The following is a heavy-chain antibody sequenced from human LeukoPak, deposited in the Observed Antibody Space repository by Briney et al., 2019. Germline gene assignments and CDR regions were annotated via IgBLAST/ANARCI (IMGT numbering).Heavy chain of an antibody. D-gene: IGHD3-22*01. V-gene: IGHV3-21*01. Sequence: GGSLRLSCAASGFTFSSYSMNWVRQAPGKGLEWVSSISLSSSYIYYADSVKGRFTISRDNAKNSLYLQMDSLRAEDTAVYYCARDLPNYYDSRGYYYYFDYWGQGTLVTVSS. CDR1: GFTFSSYS. CDR2: ISLSSSYI. J-gene: IGHJ4*02. CDR3: ARDLPNYYDSRGYYYYFDY.